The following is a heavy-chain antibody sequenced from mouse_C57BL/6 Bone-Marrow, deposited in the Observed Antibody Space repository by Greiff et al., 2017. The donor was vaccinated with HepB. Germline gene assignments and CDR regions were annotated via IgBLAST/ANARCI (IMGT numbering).Heavy chain of an antibody. J-gene: IGHJ2*01. Sequence: ESGPGLVKPSQSLSLTCFVTGYSITSGYYWNWIRQFPGNKLEWMGYISYDGSNNYNPSLKNRISITRDTSKNQFFLKLNSVTTEDTATYYCAREEGLTGTDFDYWGQGTTLTVSS. CDR3: AREEGLTGTDFDY. V-gene: IGHV3-6*01. CDR1: GYSITSGYY. CDR2: ISYDGSN. D-gene: IGHD4-1*01.